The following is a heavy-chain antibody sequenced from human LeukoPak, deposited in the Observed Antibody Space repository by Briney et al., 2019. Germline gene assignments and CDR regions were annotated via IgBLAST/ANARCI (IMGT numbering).Heavy chain of an antibody. D-gene: IGHD6-13*01. CDR1: GGSFSGYY. CDR3: ARGRRDSSSWYLPYYYYGMDV. J-gene: IGHJ6*02. Sequence: SETLSLTCAVYGGSFSGYYWSWIRQPPGKGLEWIGEINHSGSTNYNPSLKSRVTISVDTSKNQFSPKLSSVTAADTAVYYCARGRRDSSSWYLPYYYYGMDVWGQGTTVTVSS. CDR2: INHSGST. V-gene: IGHV4-34*01.